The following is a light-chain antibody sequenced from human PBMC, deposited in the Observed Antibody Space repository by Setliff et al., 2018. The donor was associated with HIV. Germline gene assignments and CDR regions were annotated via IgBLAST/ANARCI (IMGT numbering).Light chain of an antibody. CDR3: QSYDSSNQVV. CDR2: EDN. J-gene: IGLJ2*01. CDR1: SGSIASNY. Sequence: NFMLTQPHSVSESPGKTVTISCTGSSGSIASNYVQWYQQRPGSAPTIVIYEDNQSPSGVPDRFSGSIDSSSNSASLTISALKTEDEADYYCQSYDSSNQVVFGGGTKVTVL. V-gene: IGLV6-57*02.